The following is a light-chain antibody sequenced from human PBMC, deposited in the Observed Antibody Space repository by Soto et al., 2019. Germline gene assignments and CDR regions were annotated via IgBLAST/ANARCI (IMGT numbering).Light chain of an antibody. V-gene: IGKV2-28*01. J-gene: IGKJ1*01. CDR3: MQPLQTPWT. Sequence: DTVMTQSPLSLPVTPGEPASISCRSSQSLLHSNGYNYLDWYLQKPGQSPQLLIYLGSNRASGAPDRFSGSGSGTDFTLKISRVEAEDVGVYYCMQPLQTPWTFGQGTKVEIK. CDR2: LGS. CDR1: QSLLHSNGYNY.